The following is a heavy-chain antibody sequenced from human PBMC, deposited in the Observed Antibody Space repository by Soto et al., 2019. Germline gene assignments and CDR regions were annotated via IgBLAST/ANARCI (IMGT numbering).Heavy chain of an antibody. CDR1: GFTFSSYA. D-gene: IGHD4-17*01. Sequence: EVQLVESGGGLVQPGGSLRLSCAASGFTFSSYAMHWVRQAPGKGLEYVSAISSKGGSTYYANSVKGRFTISRDNSKNTLYLQMGSLRAEDMAVYYCASYGDKPSHAFDIWGQGTMVTVSS. V-gene: IGHV3-64*01. CDR2: ISSKGGST. CDR3: ASYGDKPSHAFDI. J-gene: IGHJ3*02.